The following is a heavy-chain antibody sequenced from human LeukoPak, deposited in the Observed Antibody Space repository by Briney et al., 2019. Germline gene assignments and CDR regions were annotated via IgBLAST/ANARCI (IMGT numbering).Heavy chain of an antibody. CDR1: GFTFSSYG. CDR2: TWYDGNNK. J-gene: IGHJ4*02. Sequence: PGGSLRLSCAASGFTFSSYGMHWVRQAPGKGLEWVAVTWYDGNNKDYADSVKGRFTISRDNSKNTLYLQMNSLRADDTAVYHCARDRCGGDCYYSDYWGQGTLVTVSS. D-gene: IGHD2-21*02. V-gene: IGHV3-33*01. CDR3: ARDRCGGDCYYSDY.